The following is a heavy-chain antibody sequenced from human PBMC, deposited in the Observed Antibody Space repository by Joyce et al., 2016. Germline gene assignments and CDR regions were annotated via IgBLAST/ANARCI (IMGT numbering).Heavy chain of an antibody. D-gene: IGHD3-3*01. J-gene: IGHJ4*02. CDR1: GGSVNSGGFY. CDR3: ARGDYDFWSGYAY. V-gene: IGHV4-31*11. Sequence: QVQLQESGPGLVKPSQTLSLTCAVSGGSVNSGGFYWSWIRQPPGKGLEWIGYIYSRGSTFYNPSLKSRVSISVDPSKNQFSLRLNSVTAADTAVYYCARGDYDFWSGYAYWGQGTLVAVSS. CDR2: IYSRGST.